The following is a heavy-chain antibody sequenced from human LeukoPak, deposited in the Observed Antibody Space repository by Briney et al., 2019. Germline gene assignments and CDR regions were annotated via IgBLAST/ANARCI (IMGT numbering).Heavy chain of an antibody. D-gene: IGHD1-20*01. CDR3: ARYRYNWNYYYYYGMDV. CDR1: GFTFSSYW. J-gene: IGHJ6*02. Sequence: PGGSLRLSCAASGFTFSSYWMSWVRQAPGKGLEWVAVISYDGSNKYYADSVKGRFTISRDNSKNTLYLQMNSLRAEDTAVYYCARYRYNWNYYYYYGMDVWGQGTTVTVSS. V-gene: IGHV3-30-3*01. CDR2: ISYDGSNK.